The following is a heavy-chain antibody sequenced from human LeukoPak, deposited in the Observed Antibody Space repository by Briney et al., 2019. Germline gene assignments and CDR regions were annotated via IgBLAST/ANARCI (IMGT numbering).Heavy chain of an antibody. CDR2: ISYDGSNK. J-gene: IGHJ3*02. CDR1: GFTFSSYA. D-gene: IGHD3-22*01. V-gene: IGHV3-30-3*01. CDR3: ARASYHYDSSNSKGAFDI. Sequence: GRSLRLSCAASGFTFSSYAMHWVRQAPGKGLEWVAVISYDGSNKYYADSVKGRFTISRDNSKNTLYLQMNSLRAEDTAVYYCARASYHYDSSNSKGAFDIWGQGTMVTVSS.